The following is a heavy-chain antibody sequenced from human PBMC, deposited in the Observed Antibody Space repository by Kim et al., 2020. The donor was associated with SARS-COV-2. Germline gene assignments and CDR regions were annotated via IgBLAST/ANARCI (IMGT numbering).Heavy chain of an antibody. J-gene: IGHJ4*02. D-gene: IGHD2-2*01. Sequence: YADFVKGRFFIARDNAKNTLYLQMNSLRAEDTAVYYCARSRDSDSCPDCWGQGTLVTVSS. CDR3: ARSRDSDSCPDC. V-gene: IGHV3-74*01.